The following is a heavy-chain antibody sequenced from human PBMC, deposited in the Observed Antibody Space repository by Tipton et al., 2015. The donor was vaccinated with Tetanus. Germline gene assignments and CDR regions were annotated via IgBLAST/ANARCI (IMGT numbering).Heavy chain of an antibody. V-gene: IGHV3-21*06. J-gene: IGHJ4*02. CDR1: GFSFGDFT. D-gene: IGHD2-21*02. CDR3: ARDPVVVTAIPYYFDP. CDR2: ISSVGNYI. Sequence: EAAGFSFGDFTMAWVRQPPGKGLEWVSSISSVGNYIYYADSVKGRFTISRDNAKNSLYLQMNSLRAEDTAVYYCARDPVVVTAIPYYFDPWGQGTVVSVSS.